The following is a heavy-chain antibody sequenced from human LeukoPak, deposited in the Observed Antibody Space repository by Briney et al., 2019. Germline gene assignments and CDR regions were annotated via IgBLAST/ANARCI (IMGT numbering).Heavy chain of an antibody. V-gene: IGHV3-49*04. J-gene: IGHJ6*02. Sequence: PGGSLRLSCTVSGFTFGDHAMSWVRQAPGKGLEWVGFIRSKTYGGTIEYAASVKGRFIISRDDSTSIAYLQMNSLKTEDTAVYYCTRGPIQLWLYHGMDVWGQGTTVTVSS. CDR1: GFTFGDHA. CDR3: TRGPIQLWLYHGMDV. CDR2: IRSKTYGGTI. D-gene: IGHD5-18*01.